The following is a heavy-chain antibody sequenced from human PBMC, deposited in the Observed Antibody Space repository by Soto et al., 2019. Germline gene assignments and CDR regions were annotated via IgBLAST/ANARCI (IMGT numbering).Heavy chain of an antibody. D-gene: IGHD2-15*01. Sequence: ASVKVSCKASGYTFTRYCISWVRQAPVQGLEWMGWISVYNGNTNYAQNLQGRVTMTTDTSTSTAYMELRSLRSDDTAVYYCARGPPTYCSGGSCYPHYFDHWGQGTLVTVSS. CDR1: GYTFTRYC. V-gene: IGHV1-18*01. CDR2: ISVYNGNT. J-gene: IGHJ4*02. CDR3: ARGPPTYCSGGSCYPHYFDH.